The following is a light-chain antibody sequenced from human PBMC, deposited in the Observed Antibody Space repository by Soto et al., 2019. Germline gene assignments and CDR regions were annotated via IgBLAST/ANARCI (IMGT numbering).Light chain of an antibody. CDR1: QSIISW. Sequence: DIQVTQSPSTLSASIRDRVTITCRAVQSIISWLACYQQKPGKAPNLLIYKAFIVEWGFPPRFSGSGSGTEFTLTITTLQPDDFATFSCLHFNSYSPCTIGQGTKV. CDR3: LHFNSYSPCT. V-gene: IGKV1-5*03. J-gene: IGKJ1*01. CDR2: KAF.